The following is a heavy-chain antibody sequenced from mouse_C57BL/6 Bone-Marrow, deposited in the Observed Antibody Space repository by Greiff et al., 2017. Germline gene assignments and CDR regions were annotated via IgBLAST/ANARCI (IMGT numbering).Heavy chain of an antibody. CDR3: ARSLDYYGSSWYFDV. Sequence: QVQLQQPGAELVMPGASVKLSCKASGYTFTSYWMHWVKQRPGQGLEWIGEIDPSDSYTNYNQKFKGKSTLTVDKSSSTAYMQLSSLTCEDSAVYYCARSLDYYGSSWYFDVWGTGTTVTVSS. CDR1: GYTFTSYW. J-gene: IGHJ1*03. V-gene: IGHV1-69*01. CDR2: IDPSDSYT. D-gene: IGHD1-1*01.